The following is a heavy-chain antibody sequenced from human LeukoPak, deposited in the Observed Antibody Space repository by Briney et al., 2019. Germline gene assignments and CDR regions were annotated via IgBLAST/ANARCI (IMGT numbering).Heavy chain of an antibody. CDR1: GYSFSTYW. CDR2: IYAGDSDT. J-gene: IGHJ4*02. CDR3: ARYFTGGSDY. D-gene: IGHD3-16*01. V-gene: IGHV5-51*01. Sequence: GESLQISCKGSGYSFSTYWIGWVRQLPGKGLEWMGLIYAGDSDTRYSPSFQGQVTISVDKSISTAYLQWSNLKASDTAIYYCARYFTGGSDYWGQGTLVTVSS.